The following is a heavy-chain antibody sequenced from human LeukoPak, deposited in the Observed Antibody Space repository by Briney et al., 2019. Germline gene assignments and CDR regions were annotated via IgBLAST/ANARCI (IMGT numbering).Heavy chain of an antibody. D-gene: IGHD3-22*01. CDR3: MLGSGSYDGSDFDY. CDR1: GFTFNNVW. Sequence: GGSLRLSCAASGFTFNNVWMNWGRQAPGKGLEWVGRIKSKTNGGTTEYAAPVKGRFTILRDDSKNTLYLQMNSLKTEDTAVYYCMLGSGSYDGSDFDYWGQGTLVTVSS. J-gene: IGHJ4*02. CDR2: IKSKTNGGTT. V-gene: IGHV3-15*07.